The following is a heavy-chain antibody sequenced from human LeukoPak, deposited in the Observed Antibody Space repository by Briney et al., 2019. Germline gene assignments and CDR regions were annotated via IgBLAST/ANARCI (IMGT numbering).Heavy chain of an antibody. CDR2: IIPIFGTA. CDR1: GGTFSSHA. V-gene: IGHV1-69*05. Sequence: SVKVSCKASGGTFSSHAISWVRQAPGQGLEWMGRIIPIFGTANYAQKFQGRVTITTDESTSTAYMELSSLRSEDTAVYYCARVGASYCSSTSCYGALGYWGQGTLVTVSS. CDR3: ARVGASYCSSTSCYGALGY. D-gene: IGHD2-2*01. J-gene: IGHJ4*02.